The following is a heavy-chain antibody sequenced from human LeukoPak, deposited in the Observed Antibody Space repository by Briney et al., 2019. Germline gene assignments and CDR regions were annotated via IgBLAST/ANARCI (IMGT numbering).Heavy chain of an antibody. CDR1: GFTLSDLW. CDR2: LRPKGEDGAT. CDR3: AKADYGDYVRTLRGPPPADY. J-gene: IGHJ4*02. V-gene: IGHV3-15*01. Sequence: GGSLRLSCVASGFTLSDLWMSWVRQAPGRGLECVGRLRPKGEDGATGYTEPRSDRFTVSRDDSKNTLYLQMNSLRAEDTAVYYCAKADYGDYVRTLRGPPPADYWGQGTLVTVSS. D-gene: IGHD4-17*01.